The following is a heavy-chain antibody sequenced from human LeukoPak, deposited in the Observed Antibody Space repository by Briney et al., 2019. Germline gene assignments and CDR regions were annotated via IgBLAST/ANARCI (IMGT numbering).Heavy chain of an antibody. D-gene: IGHD2-2*01. Sequence: SGPTLVKPTQTLTLTCTFSGFSLSTSGVGVGWIRQPPGKALEWLALIYWNDDKRYSPSLKSRLTITKDTSKNQVVLTMTNMDPVDTATYYCAHRTIVPAAINWFDPWGQGTLVTVSS. CDR2: IYWNDDK. J-gene: IGHJ5*02. V-gene: IGHV2-5*01. CDR3: AHRTIVPAAINWFDP. CDR1: GFSLSTSGVG.